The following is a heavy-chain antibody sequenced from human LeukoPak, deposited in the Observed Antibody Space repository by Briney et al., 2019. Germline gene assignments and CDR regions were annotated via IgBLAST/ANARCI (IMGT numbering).Heavy chain of an antibody. CDR2: IHYSGST. CDR1: GGSISSYY. V-gene: IGHV4-59*04. D-gene: IGHD3-16*01. J-gene: IGHJ4*02. CDR3: ARHPLLEQPGGEVDY. Sequence: SETLSLTCTVSGGSISSYYWSWIRQPPGKGLEWIGSIHYSGSTYYNPSLKSRVTISVDTSKNQFSLKLSSVTAADTAVYYCARHPLLEQPGGEVDYWGQGTLVTVSS.